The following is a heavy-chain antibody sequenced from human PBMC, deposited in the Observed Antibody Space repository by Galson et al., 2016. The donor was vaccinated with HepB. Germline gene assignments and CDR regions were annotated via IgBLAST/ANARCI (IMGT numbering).Heavy chain of an antibody. CDR2: IYHSGST. J-gene: IGHJ4*02. V-gene: IGHV4-4*02. CDR3: ARDQNGSYLAY. Sequence: SETLSLTCAVSGDSINSTNWWSWVRQPPGKGLEWVGEIYHSGSTNHIPSLKSRVTISLDKSKNQFSLKLSSVTAADTAVYYCARDQNGSYLAYWGQGMLVTVSS. D-gene: IGHD1-26*01. CDR1: GDSINSTNW.